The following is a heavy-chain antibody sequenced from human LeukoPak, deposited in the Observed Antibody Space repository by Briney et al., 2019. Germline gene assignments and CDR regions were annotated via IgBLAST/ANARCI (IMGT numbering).Heavy chain of an antibody. J-gene: IGHJ6*03. CDR3: ARDSGGTWGGSGSIPMDV. CDR1: GYTFTSYG. CDR2: ISAYNGNT. Sequence: ASVKVSCKASGYTFTSYGISWVRQAPGQGLEWMGWISAYNGNTNYAQKLQGRVTMTTDTSTSTAYMELRSLRSDDTAVYYCARDSGGTWGGSGSIPMDVWGKGTTVTISS. D-gene: IGHD3-10*01. V-gene: IGHV1-18*01.